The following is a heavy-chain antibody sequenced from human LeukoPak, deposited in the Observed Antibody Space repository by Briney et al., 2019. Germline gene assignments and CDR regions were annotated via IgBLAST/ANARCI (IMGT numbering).Heavy chain of an antibody. CDR3: ARGRYYYASSGLTAFDI. V-gene: IGHV1-24*01. J-gene: IGHJ3*02. CDR2: FDPEDGET. Sequence: ASVKVSCKVSGYTLTELSMHWVRQAPGKGLEWMGGFDPEDGETIYAQKFQGRVTITRDTSASTAYMELSGLRSEDLAVYYCARGRYYYASSGLTAFDIWGQGTMVSVSS. CDR1: GYTLTELS. D-gene: IGHD3-22*01.